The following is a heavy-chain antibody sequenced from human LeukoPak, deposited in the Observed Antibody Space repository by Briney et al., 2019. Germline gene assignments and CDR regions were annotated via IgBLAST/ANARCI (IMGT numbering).Heavy chain of an antibody. D-gene: IGHD3-9*01. V-gene: IGHV4-34*01. CDR1: GGSFSGYY. J-gene: IGHJ4*02. CDR3: ARTFYNRLTGYYADRYDS. Sequence: PSETLSLTCAVYGGSFSGYYWSWIRQPPGKGLEWIGEINHSGSTNYNPSLKSRVTISVDTSKNQFSLKLSSVTAADTAVYYCARTFYNRLTGYYADRYDSWGQGTLVTVSS. CDR2: INHSGST.